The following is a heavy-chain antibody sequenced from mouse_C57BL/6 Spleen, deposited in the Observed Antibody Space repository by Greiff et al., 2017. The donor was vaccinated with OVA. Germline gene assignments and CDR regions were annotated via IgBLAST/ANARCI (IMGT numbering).Heavy chain of an antibody. CDR2: INPNNGGT. D-gene: IGHD2-4*01. CDR1: GYTFTDYY. J-gene: IGHJ2*01. Sequence: VQLQQSGPELVKPGASVKISCKASGYTFTDYYMNWVKQSHGKSLEWIGDINPNNGGTSYNQKFKGKATLTVDKSSSTAYMELRSLTSEDSAVYYCAREAYDYDASGTSGYWGQGTTLTVSS. V-gene: IGHV1-26*01. CDR3: AREAYDYDASGTSGY.